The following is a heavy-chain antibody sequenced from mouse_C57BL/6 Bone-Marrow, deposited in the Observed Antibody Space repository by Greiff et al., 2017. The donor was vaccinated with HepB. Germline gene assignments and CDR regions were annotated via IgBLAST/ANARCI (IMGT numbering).Heavy chain of an antibody. V-gene: IGHV14-4*01. Sequence: EVQLQQSGAELVRPGASVKLSCTASGFNIKDDYMHWVKQRPEQGLEWIGWIDPENGDTEYASKFQGKATITADTSSNTAYLQLSSLTSEDTAVYYCTTHFITTVVATYYYAMDYWCQGTSVTVSA. J-gene: IGHJ4*01. CDR2: IDPENGDT. CDR1: GFNIKDDY. D-gene: IGHD1-1*01. CDR3: TTHFITTVVATYYYAMDY.